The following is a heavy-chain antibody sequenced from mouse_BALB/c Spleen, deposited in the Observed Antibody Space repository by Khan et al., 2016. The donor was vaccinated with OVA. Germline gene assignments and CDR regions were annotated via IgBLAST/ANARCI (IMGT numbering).Heavy chain of an antibody. CDR2: INPKNGGT. CDR3: ARDAGRY. J-gene: IGHJ4*01. D-gene: IGHD3-3*01. Sequence: VQLQQSGPELVKPGASVKISCKTSGYTFTEYTVHWVRQSLGKSLDWIGVINPKNGGTAYNQKFKGKATLTVDKSSSTAYMEFRSLTAEDSVVYYWARDAGRYWGQGTSVTVAS. CDR1: GYTFTEYT. V-gene: IGHV1-18*01.